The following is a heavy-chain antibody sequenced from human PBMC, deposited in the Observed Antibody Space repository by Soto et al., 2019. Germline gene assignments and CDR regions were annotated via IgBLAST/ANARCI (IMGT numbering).Heavy chain of an antibody. CDR1: GYTFTSYG. V-gene: IGHV1-18*01. Sequence: QVQLVQSGAEVKKPGASVKVSCKASGYTFTSYGISWVRQAPGQGLEWMGWISAYNGNRNYAQKAKATVTITTNTSTSTAYMELRSLRSDDTAVYYCARAFYSSGWPTIPNFDYWGQGTLVTVSS. CDR3: ARAFYSSGWPTIPNFDY. CDR2: ISAYNGNR. J-gene: IGHJ4*02. D-gene: IGHD6-19*01.